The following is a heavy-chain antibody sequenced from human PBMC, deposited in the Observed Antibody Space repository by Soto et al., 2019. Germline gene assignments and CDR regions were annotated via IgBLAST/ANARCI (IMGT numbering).Heavy chain of an antibody. J-gene: IGHJ2*01. CDR3: AKRASGSSNWYFDL. CDR2: IYYSGST. V-gene: IGHV4-59*01. Sequence: SETLSLTCTASGGSISSYYWSWIRQPPGKGLEWIGYIYYSGSTNYNPSLKSRVTISVDTSKNQFSLKLSSVTAADTAVYYCAKRASGSSNWYFDLWGRGTLVTVSS. CDR1: GGSISSYY. D-gene: IGHD2-2*01.